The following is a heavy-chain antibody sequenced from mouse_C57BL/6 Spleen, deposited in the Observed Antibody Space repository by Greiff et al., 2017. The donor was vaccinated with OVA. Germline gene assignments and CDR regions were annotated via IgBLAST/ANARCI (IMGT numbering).Heavy chain of an antibody. CDR3: ARSRSSGYNYFDY. CDR1: GYTFTSYW. D-gene: IGHD3-2*02. V-gene: IGHV1-53*01. CDR2: INPSNGGT. J-gene: IGHJ2*01. Sequence: QVHVKQSGTELVKPGASVKLSCKASGYTFTSYWMHWVKQRPGQGLEWIGNINPSNGGTNYNEKFKSKATLTVDKSSSTAYMQLSSLTSEDSAVYYCARSRSSGYNYFDYWGQGTTLTVSS.